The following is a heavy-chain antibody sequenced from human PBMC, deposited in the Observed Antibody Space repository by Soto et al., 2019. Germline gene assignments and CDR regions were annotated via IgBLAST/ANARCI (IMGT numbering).Heavy chain of an antibody. J-gene: IGHJ6*02. D-gene: IGHD5-18*01. Sequence: PSETLSLTCAVYGGSFSGYYWSWIRQPPGKGLEWIGEINHSGSTNYNPSLKSRVTISVDTSKNQFSLKLSSVTAADTAVYYCARGARKGAMVEYYYYYYGMDVWGQGTTVTVSS. CDR3: ARGARKGAMVEYYYYYYGMDV. CDR1: GGSFSGYY. CDR2: INHSGST. V-gene: IGHV4-34*01.